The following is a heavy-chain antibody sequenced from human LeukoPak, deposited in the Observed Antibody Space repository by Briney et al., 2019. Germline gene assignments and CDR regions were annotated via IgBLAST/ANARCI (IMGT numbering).Heavy chain of an antibody. CDR2: IYYSGST. D-gene: IGHD6-13*01. Sequence: PSETLSLTCTVSGGSISSGDYYWSWIRQPPGKGLEWIGYIYYSGSTYYNPSLKSRVTISVDTSKNQFSLKLSSVTAADTAVYYCARQHRIAAAGPNDYWGQGTLVTVSS. CDR1: GGSISSGDYY. V-gene: IGHV4-30-4*01. J-gene: IGHJ4*02. CDR3: ARQHRIAAAGPNDY.